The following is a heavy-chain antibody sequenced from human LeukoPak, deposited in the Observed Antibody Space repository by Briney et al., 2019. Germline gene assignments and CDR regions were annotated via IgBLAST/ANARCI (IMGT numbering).Heavy chain of an antibody. Sequence: SVKVSCKASGGTFSSYAISWVRQAPGQGLEWMGGIIPIFGTANYAQKFQGRVTITADESASTAYMELSSLRSEDTAVYYCARGSDTAMVMGYYYYYMDVWGKGTTVTVSS. J-gene: IGHJ6*03. V-gene: IGHV1-69*01. CDR3: ARGSDTAMVMGYYYYYMDV. CDR2: IIPIFGTA. D-gene: IGHD5-18*01. CDR1: GGTFSSYA.